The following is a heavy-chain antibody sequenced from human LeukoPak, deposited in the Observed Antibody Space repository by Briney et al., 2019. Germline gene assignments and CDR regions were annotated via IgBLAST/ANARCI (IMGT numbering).Heavy chain of an antibody. CDR2: IKQDGSET. CDR3: ARDRSGSAAGHHNWFDP. Sequence: GGSLRLSCAASGFTFSSYWMNWVRQAPGKGLEWVANIKQDGSETYYVDSVKGRFTISRDNAKNSLYLQMNSLRAEDTAVYYCARDRSGSAAGHHNWFDPWGQGTLVTVSS. J-gene: IGHJ5*02. D-gene: IGHD6-13*01. V-gene: IGHV3-7*01. CDR1: GFTFSSYW.